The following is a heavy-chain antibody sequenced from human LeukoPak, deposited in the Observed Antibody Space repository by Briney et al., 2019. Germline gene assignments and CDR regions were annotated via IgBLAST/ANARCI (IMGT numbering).Heavy chain of an antibody. CDR2: IIPIFGTA. V-gene: IGHV1-69*05. J-gene: IGHJ4*02. CDR3: ARAVDTATDLLDY. CDR1: GGTFSSYA. D-gene: IGHD5-18*01. Sequence: ASVKDSCKASGGTFSSYAISWVRQAPGQGLEWMGRIIPIFGTANYAQKFQGRVTITTDESTSTAYMELRSLRSEDTAVYYCARAVDTATDLLDYWGQGTLVTVSS.